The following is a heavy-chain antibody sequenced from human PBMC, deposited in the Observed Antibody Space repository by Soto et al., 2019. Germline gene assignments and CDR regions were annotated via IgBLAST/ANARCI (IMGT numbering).Heavy chain of an antibody. CDR2: IIPIFGTA. V-gene: IGHV1-69*13. CDR3: ARGRNWKGQRDYYYYGMDV. J-gene: IGHJ6*02. CDR1: GGTFSSYA. Sequence: VASVKVSCKASGGTFSSYAISWVRQAPGQGLEWMGGIIPIFGTANYAQKFQGRVTITADESTSTAYMELSSLRSEDTAVYYCARGRNWKGQRDYYYYGMDVWGQGTTVTVSS. D-gene: IGHD1-1*01.